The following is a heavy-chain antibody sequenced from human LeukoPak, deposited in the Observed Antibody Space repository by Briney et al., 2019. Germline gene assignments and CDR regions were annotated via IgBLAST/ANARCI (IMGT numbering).Heavy chain of an antibody. D-gene: IGHD2-2*01. Sequence: PSETLSLTCSVSGGSVSSYYWSWIRQPAGKGLEWIGRIYTSGSTNYNPSLKSRVTMSVDTSKNQFSLKLSSVTAADTAVYYCARGYCSSTSCRYYYYYMDVWGKGTTVTVSS. V-gene: IGHV4-4*07. CDR3: ARGYCSSTSCRYYYYYMDV. J-gene: IGHJ6*03. CDR1: GGSVSSYY. CDR2: IYTSGST.